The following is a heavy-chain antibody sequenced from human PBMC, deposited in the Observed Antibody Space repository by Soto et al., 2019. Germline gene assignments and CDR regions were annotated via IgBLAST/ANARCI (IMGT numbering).Heavy chain of an antibody. CDR1: GFTFSSHA. CDR3: AKVSSSWYAGFFDL. J-gene: IGHJ4*02. D-gene: IGHD6-13*01. V-gene: IGHV3-23*01. Sequence: EVQLLESGGGLVQPGGSLRLSFTASGFTFSSHAMTWVRQAPGKGLEWVSSLSDSGISIYYADSVKGRLTISRDNSKNTLYLQIHTLRAEDTAVYYCAKVSSSWYAGFFDLWGQGTLVTVSS. CDR2: LSDSGISI.